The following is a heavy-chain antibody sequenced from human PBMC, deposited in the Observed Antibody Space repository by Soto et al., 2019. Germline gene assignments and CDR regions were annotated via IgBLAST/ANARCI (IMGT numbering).Heavy chain of an antibody. Sequence: SETLSLTCTVSGGSISSGGYYWSWIRQHPGKGLEWIGYIYYSGSTYYNPSLKSRVTISVDTSKNQFSLKLSSVTAADTAVYYCARVNGSWYAVWGQGTLVTVSS. CDR3: ARVNGSWYAV. V-gene: IGHV4-31*03. D-gene: IGHD6-13*01. J-gene: IGHJ4*02. CDR1: GGSISSGGYY. CDR2: IYYSGST.